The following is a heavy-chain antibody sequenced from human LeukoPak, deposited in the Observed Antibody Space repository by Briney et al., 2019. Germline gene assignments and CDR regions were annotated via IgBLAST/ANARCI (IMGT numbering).Heavy chain of an antibody. D-gene: IGHD3-10*01. J-gene: IGHJ6*02. CDR3: ARAAGMVRALYYYGMDV. CDR2: MNPNSGNT. CDR1: GYTFTSYD. Sequence: GASVKVSCKASGYTFTSYDINWVRQATGQGLEWMGWMNPNSGNTGYAQKFQGRVTMTRNTSISTAYMELSSLRSEDTAVYYCARAAGMVRALYYYGMDVWGQGTTVTVSS. V-gene: IGHV1-8*01.